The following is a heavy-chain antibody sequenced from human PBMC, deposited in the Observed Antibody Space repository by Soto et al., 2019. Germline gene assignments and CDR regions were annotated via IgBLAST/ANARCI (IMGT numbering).Heavy chain of an antibody. J-gene: IGHJ4*02. CDR1: GFTFSSYR. V-gene: IGHV3-48*01. Sequence: PGGSLRLSCAASGFTFSSYRMNWVRQAPGKGLEWVSYISSSSTIYYADSVKGRFTISRDNAKNSLYLQMNSLRAEDTAVYYCARDRYGDYAFDYWGQGTLVTVSS. CDR2: ISSSSTI. D-gene: IGHD4-17*01. CDR3: ARDRYGDYAFDY.